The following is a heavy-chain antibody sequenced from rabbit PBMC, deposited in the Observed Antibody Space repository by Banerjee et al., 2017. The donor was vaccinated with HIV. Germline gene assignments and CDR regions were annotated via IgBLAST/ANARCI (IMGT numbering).Heavy chain of an antibody. CDR3: ARDLAGVIGWNFNL. D-gene: IGHD4-1*01. V-gene: IGHV1S40*01. J-gene: IGHJ4*01. Sequence: QSLEESGGDLVKPGASLTLSCTASGFDFSSYYMSWVRQAPGKGLEWIACINTSSGNTVYASWAKGRFTISKTSSTTVTLQMTSLTAADTATYFCARDLAGVIGWNFNLWGPGTLVTVS. CDR1: GFDFSSYY. CDR2: INTSSGNT.